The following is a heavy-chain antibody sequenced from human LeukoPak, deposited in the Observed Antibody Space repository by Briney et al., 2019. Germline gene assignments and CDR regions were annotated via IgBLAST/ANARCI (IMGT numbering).Heavy chain of an antibody. D-gene: IGHD3-22*01. CDR3: ARAYPTYYYDSSGYYFDY. CDR2: INPNSGGT. J-gene: IGHJ4*02. CDR1: GYTFTGYY. V-gene: IGHV1-2*02. Sequence: ASVKVSCKASGYTFTGYYMRWVRQAPGQGLEWMGWINPNSGGTNYAQKFQGRVTMTRGTSISTAYMELSRLRSDDMAVYYCARAYPTYYYDSSGYYFDYWGQGTLVTVSS.